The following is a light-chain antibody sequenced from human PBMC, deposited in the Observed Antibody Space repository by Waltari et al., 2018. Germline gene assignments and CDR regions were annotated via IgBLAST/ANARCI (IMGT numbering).Light chain of an antibody. CDR2: EVR. CDR3: NSFTSSNTVI. V-gene: IGLV2-14*01. Sequence: QSALTQPASVSGSPGQSITISCTGTSSDIGRYNYVSWFQQHPGKAPKLMIYEVRNRPSGVSIRFSGSKSDYTASLTISGLQAEDEAVYFCNSFTSSNTVIFGGGTKLTV. J-gene: IGLJ2*01. CDR1: SSDIGRYNY.